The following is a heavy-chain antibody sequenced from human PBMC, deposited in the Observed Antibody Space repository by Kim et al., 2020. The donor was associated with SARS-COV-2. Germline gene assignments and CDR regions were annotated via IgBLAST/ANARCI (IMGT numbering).Heavy chain of an antibody. Sequence: ASVKVSCKASGYTFSIYYMHWVRQAPGQGLEWMGIINPSGGSTSYAQKFQGRVTMTRDTSTSTVYMELSSLRSEDTAVYYCARVRTVVQLWGRDEEDYYYYGMDVWGQGTTVTVSS. CDR1: GYTFSIYY. CDR3: ARVRTVVQLWGRDEEDYYYYGMDV. D-gene: IGHD5-18*01. CDR2: INPSGGST. V-gene: IGHV1-46*01. J-gene: IGHJ6*02.